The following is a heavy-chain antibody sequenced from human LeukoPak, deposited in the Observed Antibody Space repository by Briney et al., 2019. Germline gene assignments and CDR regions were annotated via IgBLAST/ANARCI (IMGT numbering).Heavy chain of an antibody. V-gene: IGHV4-4*07. Sequence: SETLSLTCTVSGGSISSYYWSWIRQPAGKGLEWTGRIYTSGSTNYNPSLKSRVTMSVDTSKNQFSLKLSSVTAADTAVYYCARLLDNDSSGYPDTFDIWGQGTMVTVSS. J-gene: IGHJ3*02. CDR2: IYTSGST. CDR3: ARLLDNDSSGYPDTFDI. CDR1: GGSISSYY. D-gene: IGHD3-22*01.